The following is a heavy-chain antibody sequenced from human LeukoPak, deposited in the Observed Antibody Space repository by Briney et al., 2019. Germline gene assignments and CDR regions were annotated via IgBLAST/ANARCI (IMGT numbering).Heavy chain of an antibody. CDR2: ISGSSGST. J-gene: IGHJ4*02. CDR3: AKPTVTTLSYFEY. Sequence: GGSLRLSCAASGFTFSSYAMSWVRQAPGKGLEWVSTISGSSGSTYYADSVKGRFTISRDNSKNTLYLQMNSLRAENTAVYYCAKPTVTTLSYFEYWGQGTLVTVSS. CDR1: GFTFSSYA. D-gene: IGHD4-17*01. V-gene: IGHV3-23*01.